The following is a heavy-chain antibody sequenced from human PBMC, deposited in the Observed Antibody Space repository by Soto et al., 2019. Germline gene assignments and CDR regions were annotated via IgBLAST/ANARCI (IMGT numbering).Heavy chain of an antibody. Sequence: QLQLQESGPGLVKPSETLSLTCTVSGGSISSSSYYWGWIRQPPGKGLEWIGSIYYRGSTYYNPSLXSXVXPXXDTSKNQFSLRLRSVPAADTAVYCCARPGKWEQHLCSTPEHWGQGPLVTVSS. V-gene: IGHV4-39*01. D-gene: IGHD1-26*01. CDR2: IYYRGST. J-gene: IGHJ1*01. CDR3: ARPGKWEQHLCSTPEH. CDR1: GGSISSSSYY.